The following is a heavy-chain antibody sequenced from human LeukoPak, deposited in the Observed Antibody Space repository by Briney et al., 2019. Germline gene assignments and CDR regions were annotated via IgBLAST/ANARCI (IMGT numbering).Heavy chain of an antibody. CDR3: AKARNSLDAFDI. J-gene: IGHJ3*02. CDR1: GFTFNSYE. CDR2: INWNGGST. Sequence: PGGSLRLSCAASGFTFNSYEINWVRQAPGKGLEWVSGINWNGGSTSYADSVKGRFTISRDNPKNSLYLQINILRAENTALYYCAKARNSLDAFDIWGQGTMVPVSS. V-gene: IGHV3-20*04. D-gene: IGHD4-23*01.